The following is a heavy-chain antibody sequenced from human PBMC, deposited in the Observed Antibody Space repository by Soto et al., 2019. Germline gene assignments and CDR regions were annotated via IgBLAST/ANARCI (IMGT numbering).Heavy chain of an antibody. Sequence: PGGPLRLSCAASGFTFSNAWMSWVRQAPGKGLEWVGRIKSKTDGGTTDYAAPVKGRFTISRDDSKNTLYLQMNSLKTEDTAVYYCTTAYYDYVWGSYRYMDYWGQGTLVTVSS. CDR1: GFTFSNAW. J-gene: IGHJ4*02. D-gene: IGHD3-16*02. V-gene: IGHV3-15*01. CDR2: IKSKTDGGTT. CDR3: TTAYYDYVWGSYRYMDY.